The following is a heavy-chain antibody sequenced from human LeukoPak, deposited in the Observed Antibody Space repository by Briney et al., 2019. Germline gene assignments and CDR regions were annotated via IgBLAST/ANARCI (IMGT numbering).Heavy chain of an antibody. CDR2: INYGGTT. D-gene: IGHD3-10*01. Sequence: SSETLSLTCTVSGGSVSSGSYYWSWIRQPPGRELEWIASINYGGTTYYKPSLKSRVTISVDTSKNHFSLRLSSVTAADTAVYLCARYVVSGSGRYYFDYWGQGSLVTVSS. CDR3: ARYVVSGSGRYYFDY. J-gene: IGHJ4*02. CDR1: GGSVSSGSYY. V-gene: IGHV4-39*02.